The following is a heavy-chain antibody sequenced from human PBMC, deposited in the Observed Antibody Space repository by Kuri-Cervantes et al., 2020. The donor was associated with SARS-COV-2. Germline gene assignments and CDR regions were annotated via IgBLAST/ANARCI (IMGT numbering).Heavy chain of an antibody. Sequence: SETLSLTCAVSGGSISSSNWWSWVRQPPGKGLEWIGEIYHSGSTNYNPSLKSRVTISVDTSKNQFSLKLSSVTAADTAVYYCASPKGTRGYDAFDIWGQGTLVTVSS. CDR1: GGSISSSNW. D-gene: IGHD3-10*01. CDR3: ASPKGTRGYDAFDI. CDR2: IYHSGST. J-gene: IGHJ3*02. V-gene: IGHV4-4*02.